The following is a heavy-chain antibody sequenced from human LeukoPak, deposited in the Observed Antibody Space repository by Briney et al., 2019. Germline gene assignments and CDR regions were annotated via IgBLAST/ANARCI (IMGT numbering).Heavy chain of an antibody. CDR3: AKESPSADHQIDY. CDR1: GFTFRTYA. V-gene: IGHV3-33*06. Sequence: GKSLRLSCAASGFTFRTYAMNWVRQAPGKGLEWVAIIWHDGTIKYYGDSVKGRFTISRDNSKNTLYLQMNNLRADDTAVYFCAKESPSADHQIDYWGQGALVTVSS. J-gene: IGHJ4*02. D-gene: IGHD1-14*01. CDR2: IWHDGTIK.